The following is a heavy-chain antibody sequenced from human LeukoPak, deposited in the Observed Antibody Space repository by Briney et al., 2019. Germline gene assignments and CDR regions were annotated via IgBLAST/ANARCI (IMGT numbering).Heavy chain of an antibody. Sequence: GGSLRLSCVVSGFTFSSHEMNWVRQVPGKGLEWIAYIRSSGSTIYYADSVKGRFIISRDNAKNSLYLQMDSLRAEDTGLYYCARDSGVTGRPDYSDCWGQGTLVAVSS. D-gene: IGHD6-6*01. CDR1: GFTFSSHE. CDR3: ARDSGVTGRPDYSDC. J-gene: IGHJ4*02. CDR2: IRSSGSTI. V-gene: IGHV3-48*03.